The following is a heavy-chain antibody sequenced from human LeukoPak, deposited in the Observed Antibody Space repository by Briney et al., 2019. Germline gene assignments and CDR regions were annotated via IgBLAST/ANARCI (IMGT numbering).Heavy chain of an antibody. D-gene: IGHD1-26*01. CDR2: ISAYNGNT. J-gene: IGHJ4*02. CDR3: ARASGTYSGSYYGGFYFDY. V-gene: IGHV1-18*01. CDR1: GYTFTSYG. Sequence: ASVKVSCKASGYTFTSYGISWVRQAPGQGLEWMGWISAYNGNTNYAQKFQGRVTITADESTSTAYMELSSLRSEDTAVYYCARASGTYSGSYYGGFYFDYWGQGTLVTVSS.